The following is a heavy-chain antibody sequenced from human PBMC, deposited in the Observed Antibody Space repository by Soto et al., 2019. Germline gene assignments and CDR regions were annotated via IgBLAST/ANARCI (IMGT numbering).Heavy chain of an antibody. CDR2: ISSSGSTI. CDR3: ASYLTTVTYWYFDL. D-gene: IGHD4-17*01. CDR1: GFTFSSYE. V-gene: IGHV3-48*03. J-gene: IGHJ2*01. Sequence: GGSLRLSCAASGFTFSSYEMNWVRQAPGKGLEWVSYISSSGSTIYYADSVKGRFTISRDNAKNSLYVQMNSLRAEDTAVYYCASYLTTVTYWYFDLWGRGTLVTVSS.